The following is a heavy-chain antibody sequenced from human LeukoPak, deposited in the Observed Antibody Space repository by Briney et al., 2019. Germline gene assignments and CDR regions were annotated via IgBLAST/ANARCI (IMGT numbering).Heavy chain of an antibody. J-gene: IGHJ4*02. D-gene: IGHD5-12*01. CDR2: IYYSGST. CDR3: ARLHPGASGYGLDY. CDR1: GGSISSGNSY. Sequence: PSETLSLTCTVSGGSISSGNSYWGWIRQPPGKGLEWIANIYYSGSTYYNPSLKSRVTISVDTSKNQFSLKLNSVTAADTAVYYCARLHPGASGYGLDYWGQGTLVTASS. V-gene: IGHV4-39*01.